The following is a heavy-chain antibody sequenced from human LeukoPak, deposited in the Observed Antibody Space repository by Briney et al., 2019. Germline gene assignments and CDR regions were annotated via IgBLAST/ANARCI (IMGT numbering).Heavy chain of an antibody. J-gene: IGHJ4*02. CDR1: GYTFTRHY. V-gene: IGHV1-46*01. CDR2: INPSSGGT. CDR3: ARDVGGATSY. D-gene: IGHD1-26*01. Sequence: ASVKVSCKASGYTFTRHYMNWVRQAPGQGLEWMGKINPSSGGTGYAQKFQGRVTMTRDTSTSTVYMELSSLRSEDTAVYYCARDVGGATSYWGQGTLVTVSS.